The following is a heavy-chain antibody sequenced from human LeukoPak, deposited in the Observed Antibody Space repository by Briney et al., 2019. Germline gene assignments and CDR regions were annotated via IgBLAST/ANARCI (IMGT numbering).Heavy chain of an antibody. D-gene: IGHD6-6*01. Sequence: SQTLSLTCTVSGGSISSGSYYWSWIRQPAGKGLEWIGRIYTSGSTNYNPSLKSRVTISVDTSKNQFSLKLSSVTAADTAVYYCAREALSSIADNFDYWGQGTLVTVSS. V-gene: IGHV4-61*02. CDR2: IYTSGST. J-gene: IGHJ4*02. CDR3: AREALSSIADNFDY. CDR1: GGSISSGSYY.